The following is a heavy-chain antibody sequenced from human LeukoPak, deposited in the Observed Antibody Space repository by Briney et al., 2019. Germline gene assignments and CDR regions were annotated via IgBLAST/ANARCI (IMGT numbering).Heavy chain of an antibody. J-gene: IGHJ6*04. CDR3: AELGITMIGGV. CDR2: ISGSGGTT. D-gene: IGHD3-10*02. V-gene: IGHV3-23*01. Sequence: GGSLRLSCAASGFTFSSYGMNWVRQAPGKGLEWVSAISGSGGTTYYADSVKGRFTISRDNAKNSLYLQMNSLRAEDTAVYYCAELGITMIGGVWGKGTTVTISS. CDR1: GFTFSSYG.